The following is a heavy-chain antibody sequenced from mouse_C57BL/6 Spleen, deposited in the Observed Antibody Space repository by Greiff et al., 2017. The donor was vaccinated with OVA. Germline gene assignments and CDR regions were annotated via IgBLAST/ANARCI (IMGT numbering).Heavy chain of an antibody. V-gene: IGHV14-4*01. D-gene: IGHD2-4*01. Sequence: EVQLQQSGAELVRPGASVKLSCTASGFNIKDDYMHWVKQRPEQGLEWIGWIDPENGDTEYASKFQGKATITADTSSNTAYLQLSSLTSEDTAVYYCTTHYDYDVGFGYWGQGTLVTVSA. J-gene: IGHJ3*01. CDR2: IDPENGDT. CDR3: TTHYDYDVGFGY. CDR1: GFNIKDDY.